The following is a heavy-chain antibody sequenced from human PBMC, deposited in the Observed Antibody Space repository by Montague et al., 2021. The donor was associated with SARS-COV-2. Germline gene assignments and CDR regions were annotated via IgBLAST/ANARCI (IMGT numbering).Heavy chain of an antibody. J-gene: IGHJ3*02. Sequence: SETLSLTCTVSGDSISTYYWSWIRQPPEKGPEWIGYIYYNGYTXXXPSXXXRVTISVDTSKNQFSLRLSSVTAADTAVYFCARGGATYYYDTSGYVYAFDTWGQGTMVTVSS. CDR2: IYYNGYT. V-gene: IGHV4-59*01. CDR1: GDSISTYY. CDR3: ARGGATYYYDTSGYVYAFDT. D-gene: IGHD3-22*01.